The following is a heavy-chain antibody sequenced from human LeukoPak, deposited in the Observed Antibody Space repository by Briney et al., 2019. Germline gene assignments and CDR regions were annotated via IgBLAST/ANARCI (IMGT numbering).Heavy chain of an antibody. CDR3: VRQAVSGDSGIAY. V-gene: IGHV3-74*01. Sequence: GRSLRPSCPASGFTFSNYCTHWVRLAPGKWLEWVSRINPDGSSSNYADSVKGRFSLSRDHAKSRVYLQIDGERAEDTAVFSCVRQAVSGDSGIAYWGRGVLVTVSS. J-gene: IGHJ4*02. CDR2: INPDGSSS. CDR1: GFTFSNYC. D-gene: IGHD4-17*01.